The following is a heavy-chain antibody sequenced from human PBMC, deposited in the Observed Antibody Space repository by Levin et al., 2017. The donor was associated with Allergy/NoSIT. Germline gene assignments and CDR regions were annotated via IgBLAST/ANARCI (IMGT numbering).Heavy chain of an antibody. V-gene: IGHV3-9*01. J-gene: IGHJ4*02. D-gene: IGHD6-13*01. CDR1: GFTFDDFA. CDR3: VKDMGSIAASGTAGGLDH. Sequence: PGGSLRLSCAASGFTFDDFAMHWVRQAPGKGLEWVSGISWNSGSVGFADSVQGRFTISRDNAKNSLHLQMNSLRAEDTALYHCVKDMGSIAASGTAGGLDHWGQGTLVTVSS. CDR2: ISWNSGSV.